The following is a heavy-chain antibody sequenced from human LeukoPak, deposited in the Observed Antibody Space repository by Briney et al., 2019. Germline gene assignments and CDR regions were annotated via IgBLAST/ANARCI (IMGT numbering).Heavy chain of an antibody. D-gene: IGHD3/OR15-3a*01. CDR3: ATPGPDWGDAFDI. J-gene: IGHJ3*02. Sequence: ASVKVSSTVSGYSVMELSMHWVRQAPGKGLEWMGGFDPEDGETIYAQKFQGRVTMTEDTSTDTAYMELSSLRSEDTAVYYCATPGPDWGDAFDIWGQGTMVTVCS. CDR2: FDPEDGET. CDR1: GYSVMELS. V-gene: IGHV1-24*01.